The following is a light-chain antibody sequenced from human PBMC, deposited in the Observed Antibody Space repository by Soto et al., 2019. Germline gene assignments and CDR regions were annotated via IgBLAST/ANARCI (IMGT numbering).Light chain of an antibody. CDR3: CSFTSTNTHV. CDR2: DVR. J-gene: IGLJ1*01. V-gene: IGLV2-11*01. CDR1: SSDVGGFNY. Sequence: QSVLTQPRSVSGSPGQSVTISCTGTSSDVGGFNYVSWYQQHPGTAPKLMLYDVRKRPSGVPDRFSGSKSGNTASLTISGLQAEDEADYFCCSFTSTNTHVFGSGTKLTVL.